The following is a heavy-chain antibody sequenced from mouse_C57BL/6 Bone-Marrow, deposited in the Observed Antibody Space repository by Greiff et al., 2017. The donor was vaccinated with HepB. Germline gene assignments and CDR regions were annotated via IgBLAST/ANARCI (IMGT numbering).Heavy chain of an antibody. CDR2: ISDGGSYT. J-gene: IGHJ4*01. D-gene: IGHD2-10*02. CDR3: ARYGNYGVYAMDY. CDR1: GFTFSSYA. V-gene: IGHV5-4*03. Sequence: EVKLVESGGGLVKPGGSLRLSCAASGFTFSSYAMSWVRQTPEKRLEWVATISDGGSYTYYPDNVKGRFTISRDNAKNNLYLQMSHLKSEDTAMYYCARYGNYGVYAMDYWGQGTSVTVSS.